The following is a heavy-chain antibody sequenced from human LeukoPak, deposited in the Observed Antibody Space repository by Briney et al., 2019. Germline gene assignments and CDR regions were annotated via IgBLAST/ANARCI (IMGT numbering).Heavy chain of an antibody. J-gene: IGHJ4*02. CDR1: GFTFASYA. Sequence: GGSLRLSCAASGFTFASYAMSWVRQAPGKGLEWVSSISVSGGTTYYADSVKGRFTISRDKSQSTLYLQMNSLRADDTAVYFCAKGRLTTVISYLFDCWGQGTLVTVSS. CDR2: ISVSGGTT. V-gene: IGHV3-23*01. D-gene: IGHD4-17*01. CDR3: AKGRLTTVISYLFDC.